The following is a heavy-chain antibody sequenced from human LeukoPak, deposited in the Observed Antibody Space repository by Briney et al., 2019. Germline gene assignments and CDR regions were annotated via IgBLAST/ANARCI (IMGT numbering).Heavy chain of an antibody. CDR3: ARGRGPTYDILTGFWDY. D-gene: IGHD3-9*01. Sequence: ASVKVSCKASGYTFTSYDINWVRQATGQGLEWMGWMNPNSGNTGYAQKFQGRVTMTRNTSISTAYMELSSLRSEDTAVYYCARGRGPTYDILTGFWDYWGQGTLVTVSS. J-gene: IGHJ4*02. CDR1: GYTFTSYD. CDR2: MNPNSGNT. V-gene: IGHV1-8*01.